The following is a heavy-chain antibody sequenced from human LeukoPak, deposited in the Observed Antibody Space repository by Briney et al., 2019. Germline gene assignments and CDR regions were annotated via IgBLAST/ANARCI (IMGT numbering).Heavy chain of an antibody. CDR1: GFAFSTYG. Sequence: GGSLRLSCIASGFAFSTYGMHWVRQALGKGLEWVAIMSYGGDIQYTDSVKGRFTISRDSSKNTLYLQMNSLRAEDTAIYYCARDWGSSGWYNWFDPWGQGTLVTVSS. D-gene: IGHD6-19*01. CDR2: MSYGGDI. V-gene: IGHV3-30*03. CDR3: ARDWGSSGWYNWFDP. J-gene: IGHJ5*02.